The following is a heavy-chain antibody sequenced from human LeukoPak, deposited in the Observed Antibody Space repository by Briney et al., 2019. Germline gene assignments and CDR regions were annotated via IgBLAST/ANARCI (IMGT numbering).Heavy chain of an antibody. CDR3: ATIASVTNYFAY. D-gene: IGHD4-17*01. CDR2: VSYDGSNK. Sequence: GGSLRLSCAASGFTFSSYAMHWVRQAPGKGLEWVAVVSYDGSNKYYADSVKGGFTISRDNSKNTLYVQMKSLRDEDTGVYYCATIASVTNYFAYWGQGTLVTVSS. V-gene: IGHV3-30-3*01. CDR1: GFTFSSYA. J-gene: IGHJ4*02.